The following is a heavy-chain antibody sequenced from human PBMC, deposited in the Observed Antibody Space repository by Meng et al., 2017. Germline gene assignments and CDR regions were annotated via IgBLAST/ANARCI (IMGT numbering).Heavy chain of an antibody. J-gene: IGHJ5*02. CDR2: INAGNGNT. CDR3: ARVLPATIFGVVIDSWFDP. D-gene: IGHD3-3*01. Sequence: QGQLLQSGAEVKEPGASVKVSCKASGYTFTSYAMHWVRQAPGQRLEWMGWINAGNGNTKYSQKFQGRVTITRDTSASTAYMELSSLRSEDTAVYYCARVLPATIFGVVIDSWFDPWGQGTLVTVSS. CDR1: GYTFTSYA. V-gene: IGHV1-3*01.